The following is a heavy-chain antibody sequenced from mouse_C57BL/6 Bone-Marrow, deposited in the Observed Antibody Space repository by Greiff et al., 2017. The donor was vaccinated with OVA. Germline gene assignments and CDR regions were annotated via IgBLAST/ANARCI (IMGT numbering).Heavy chain of an antibody. CDR2: IRSKSNKYAT. CDR3: VIPTRYCGFAY. J-gene: IGHJ3*01. D-gene: IGHD1-1*02. V-gene: IGHV10-1*01. Sequence: GGGLVQPKGSLKLSCAAPGFSFNTYAMHWVRQAPGKGWEGAARIRSKSNKYATYYADSVKDRSTISRDDSESMLYLQMSNLNTDDSAMYFCVIPTRYCGFAYWGQGTLVTVSA. CDR1: GFSFNTYA.